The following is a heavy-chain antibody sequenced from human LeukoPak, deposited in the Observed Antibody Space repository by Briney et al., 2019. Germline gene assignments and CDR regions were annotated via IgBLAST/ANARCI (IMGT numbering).Heavy chain of an antibody. CDR3: AKGGGYEAQYYYYYLDV. Sequence: GGTLRLSCAASGFTFSSYGMSWVRQAPGKGLEWVSSMTGSGGVTDYADPVKGRFTISRDNSKKTLYLQMNSLRAEDTAVYYCAKGGGYEAQYYYYYLDVWGKGTTVTISS. CDR2: MTGSGGVT. V-gene: IGHV3-23*01. J-gene: IGHJ6*03. CDR1: GFTFSSYG. D-gene: IGHD5-12*01.